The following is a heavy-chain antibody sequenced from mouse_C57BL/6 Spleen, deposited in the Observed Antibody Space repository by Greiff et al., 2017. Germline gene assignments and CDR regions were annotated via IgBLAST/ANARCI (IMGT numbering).Heavy chain of an antibody. CDR1: GFTFSSYG. CDR2: ISSGGSYT. Sequence: EVQRVESGGDLVKPGGSLKLSCAASGFTFSSYGMSWVRQTPDKRLEWVATISSGGSYTYYPDSVKGRFTISRDNANNTLYLQMSSLTAEDTAMYYCARNKPTYYSKWDYYAMDYWGQGTSVTVAS. CDR3: ARNKPTYYSKWDYYAMDY. J-gene: IGHJ4*01. V-gene: IGHV5-6*01. D-gene: IGHD2-5*01.